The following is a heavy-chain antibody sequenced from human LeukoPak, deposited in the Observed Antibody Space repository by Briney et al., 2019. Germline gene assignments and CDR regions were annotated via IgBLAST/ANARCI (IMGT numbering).Heavy chain of an antibody. V-gene: IGHV1-2*02. CDR2: INPNSGGT. Sequence: ASVTVSCKASGYTFTGYYMHWVRQAPGQGLEWMGWINPNSGGTNYAQKFQGRVTMTRDTSISTAYMELSRLRSDDTAVYYCARAGGIAVAGAKYYFDYWGQGTLVTVSS. CDR3: ARAGGIAVAGAKYYFDY. J-gene: IGHJ4*02. CDR1: GYTFTGYY. D-gene: IGHD6-19*01.